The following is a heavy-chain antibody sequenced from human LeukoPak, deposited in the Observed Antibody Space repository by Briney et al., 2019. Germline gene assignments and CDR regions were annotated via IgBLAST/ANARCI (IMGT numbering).Heavy chain of an antibody. D-gene: IGHD2/OR15-2a*01. Sequence: ASVKVSCRASGYTFTSYDINWVRQATGQGLEWMGWMNPNSGNTGYAQKFQGRVTMTRNTSISTTYMELSSLRSEDTAVYYCAKDIVRGECHSTSCYPFQRWGQGTLVTVCS. J-gene: IGHJ1*01. CDR1: GYTFTSYD. CDR2: MNPNSGNT. CDR3: AKDIVRGECHSTSCYPFQR. V-gene: IGHV1-8*01.